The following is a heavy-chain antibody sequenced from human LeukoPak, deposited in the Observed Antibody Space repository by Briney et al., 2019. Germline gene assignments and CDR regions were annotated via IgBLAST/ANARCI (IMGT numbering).Heavy chain of an antibody. CDR3: TRDRGQWLVDY. J-gene: IGHJ4*02. CDR2: IDSSGTT. Sequence: SETLSHTCTVSGGSISSSGYFWGWIRQPPGKGLEYFASIDSSGTTYYNPSLQSRVTISADTSKNQFSLKLSSVTAADTAVYYCTRDRGQWLVDYWGQGTLVTVSS. CDR1: GGSISSSGYF. D-gene: IGHD6-19*01. V-gene: IGHV4-39*07.